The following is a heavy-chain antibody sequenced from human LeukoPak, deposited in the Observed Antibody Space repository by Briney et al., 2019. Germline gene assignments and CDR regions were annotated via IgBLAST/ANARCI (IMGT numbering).Heavy chain of an antibody. CDR1: GGSIRGYY. CDR2: IYYSGIT. V-gene: IGHV4-59*01. D-gene: IGHD6-19*01. Sequence: PSETLSLTCTVSGGSIRGYYWSWIRQPPGKGLEYIGYIYYSGITNYNPSLKSRVTISVDTSKNQFSLRLNSVTAADTAMNYCARGFDSSSGWYPAFDIWGHGTMGTVSS. J-gene: IGHJ3*02. CDR3: ARGFDSSSGWYPAFDI.